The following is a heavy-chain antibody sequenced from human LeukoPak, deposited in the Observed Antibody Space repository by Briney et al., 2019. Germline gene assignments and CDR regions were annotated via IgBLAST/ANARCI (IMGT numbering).Heavy chain of an antibody. CDR1: GFTLSSYE. D-gene: IGHD2-2*01. CDR2: ISGTSI. J-gene: IGHJ4*02. V-gene: IGHV3-48*03. CDR3: ASRRVVVPATRAFDY. Sequence: GGSLRLSCAASGFTLSSYEMNWVRQAPGKGLEWISYISGTSIHYADSVKGRFTISRDDAKNSLCLQMNSLRAEDKGIYYCASRRVVVPATRAFDYWGQGTLVTVSS.